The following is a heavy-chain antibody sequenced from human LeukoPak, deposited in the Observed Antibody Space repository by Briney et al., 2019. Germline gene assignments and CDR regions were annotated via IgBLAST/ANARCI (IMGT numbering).Heavy chain of an antibody. CDR2: INPSGGST. V-gene: IGHV1-46*01. CDR3: ARDRGTTVVTPGFAFDI. CDR1: GYTFTYFY. D-gene: IGHD4-23*01. Sequence: ASVKVSCKASGYTFTYFYIHWVRQAPGQGLGWMGIINPSGGSTSYAQKFQGRVTMTRDTSTSTVYMELSSLRSEDTAVYYCARDRGTTVVTPGFAFDIWGQGTMVTVSS. J-gene: IGHJ3*02.